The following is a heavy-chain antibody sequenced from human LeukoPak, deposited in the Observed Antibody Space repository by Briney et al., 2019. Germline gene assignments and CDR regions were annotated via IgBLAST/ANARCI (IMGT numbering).Heavy chain of an antibody. V-gene: IGHV3-48*01. CDR2: ISSSSSTI. CDR3: ARGARGYSGYGNFDY. Sequence: GGSLRLSCAASGFTFSSYSMNWVRQAPGKGLEWVSYISSSSSTIYYADSVKGRFTISRDNAKNSLYLQMNSLRAEDTAVYYCARGARGYSGYGNFDYWGQGTLVTVSS. J-gene: IGHJ4*02. CDR1: GFTFSSYS. D-gene: IGHD5-12*01.